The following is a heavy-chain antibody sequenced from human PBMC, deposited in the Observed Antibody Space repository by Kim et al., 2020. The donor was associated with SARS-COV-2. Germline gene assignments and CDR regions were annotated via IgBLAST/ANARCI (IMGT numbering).Heavy chain of an antibody. CDR2: ISSNSSYI. V-gene: IGHV3-21*01. D-gene: IGHD6-13*01. J-gene: IGHJ6*02. Sequence: GGSLRLSCAASGFTFSSYSMNWVRQAPGKGLEWVSSISSNSSYIYYADSVKGRFTISRDNAKNSLYLQMNSLRAEDTAVYYCARDVAVAGTPIYGMDVWGQGTTVTVSS. CDR1: GFTFSSYS. CDR3: ARDVAVAGTPIYGMDV.